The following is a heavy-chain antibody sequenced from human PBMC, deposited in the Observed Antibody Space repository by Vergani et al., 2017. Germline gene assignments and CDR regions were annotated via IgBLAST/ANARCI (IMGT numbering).Heavy chain of an antibody. Sequence: QLQLQESGPGLVKPSETLSLTCTVSGGSISSSSYYWGWIRQPPGKGLEWIGSIYYSGSTYYNPSLKSRVTISVDTSKNQFSLKLSSVTAADTAVYYCARXETYYYGSGSYYQNWFDPWGQGTLVTVSS. D-gene: IGHD3-10*01. J-gene: IGHJ5*02. CDR3: ARXETYYYGSGSYYQNWFDP. V-gene: IGHV4-39*07. CDR2: IYYSGST. CDR1: GGSISSSSYY.